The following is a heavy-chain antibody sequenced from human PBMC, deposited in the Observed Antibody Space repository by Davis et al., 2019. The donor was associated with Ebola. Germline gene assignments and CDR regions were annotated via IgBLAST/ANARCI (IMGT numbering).Heavy chain of an antibody. J-gene: IGHJ6*02. CDR3: ARNSTSSLGGYYHHSAIDV. Sequence: PGGSLRLSCTVSGASISSHYWTWIRQPAGKGLEWIGHIHSFGSTNYNPSLKSRVTISVDTSENRLSLKLASVTAADTAVYYCARNSTSSLGGYYHHSAIDVWGQGTTVIVSS. V-gene: IGHV4-4*07. CDR2: IHSFGST. D-gene: IGHD2/OR15-2a*01. CDR1: GASISSHY.